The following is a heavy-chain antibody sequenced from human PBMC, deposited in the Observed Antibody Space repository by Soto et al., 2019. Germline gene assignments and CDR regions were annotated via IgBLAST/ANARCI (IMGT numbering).Heavy chain of an antibody. V-gene: IGHV3-48*02. CDR2: ISSSSSTI. Sequence: GGSLRLSCAASGFTFSSYSMNWVRQAPGKGLEWVSYISSSSSTIYYADSVKGRFTISRDNAKNSLYLQMNSLRDEDTAVYYCARADSGYFDWLPHPNYYYYGMDVWGQGTTVTVSS. CDR1: GFTFSSYS. J-gene: IGHJ6*02. D-gene: IGHD3-9*01. CDR3: ARADSGYFDWLPHPNYYYYGMDV.